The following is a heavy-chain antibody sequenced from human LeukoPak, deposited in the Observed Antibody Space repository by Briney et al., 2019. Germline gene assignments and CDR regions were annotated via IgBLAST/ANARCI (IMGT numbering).Heavy chain of an antibody. D-gene: IGHD5-12*01. CDR3: ATVATWYFDY. CDR2: INHSGST. Sequence: SETLSLTCAVYGGSFSGYYWSWIRQPPGKGLEWIGEINHSGSTNYNPSLKSRVTISVDTSKNQFSLKLSSVTAADTAVYYCATVATWYFDYWGQGTLVTVSS. CDR1: GGSFSGYY. J-gene: IGHJ4*02. V-gene: IGHV4-34*01.